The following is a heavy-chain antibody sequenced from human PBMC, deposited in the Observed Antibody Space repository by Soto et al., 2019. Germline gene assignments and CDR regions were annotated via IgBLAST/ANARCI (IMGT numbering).Heavy chain of an antibody. CDR3: AKGGYRGYNWFDP. D-gene: IGHD5-12*01. CDR1: GFTFSSYG. J-gene: IGHJ5*02. Sequence: GGSLRLSCAASGFTFSSYGMHWVRQAPGKGLEWVAVISYDGSNKYYADSVKGRFTISRDNSKNTLYLQMNSLRAEDTAVYYCAKGGYRGYNWFDPWGQGTLVTVSS. CDR2: ISYDGSNK. V-gene: IGHV3-30*18.